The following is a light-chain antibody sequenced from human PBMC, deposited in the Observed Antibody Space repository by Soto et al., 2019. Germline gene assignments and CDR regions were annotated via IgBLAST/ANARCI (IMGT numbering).Light chain of an antibody. J-gene: IGKJ1*01. Sequence: DIQMTQSPSTLSASVGDRVTITCRASQSISSWLAWYQQKPGNAPKVLIYDASSLESGVPSRFSGSGSGTEFTLTISSLQPDDFAIYYCQQYRSYWTFGQGTKVEIK. CDR3: QQYRSYWT. V-gene: IGKV1-5*01. CDR1: QSISSW. CDR2: DAS.